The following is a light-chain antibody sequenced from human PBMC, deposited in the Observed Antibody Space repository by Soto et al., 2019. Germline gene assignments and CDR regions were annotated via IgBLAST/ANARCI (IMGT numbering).Light chain of an antibody. V-gene: IGKV2-30*01. Sequence: DVVMTQSPLSLPVTLGQPASISCRSSQSLLSSDENTYLNWFQQRPGQSPRRLIYKVSNRDSGVPDRFTGSGSGTNFTLKISRVEAEDIGVYYCMQGSHWPPWTFGQGTKVEIK. CDR3: MQGSHWPPWT. CDR1: QSLLSSDENTY. J-gene: IGKJ1*01. CDR2: KVS.